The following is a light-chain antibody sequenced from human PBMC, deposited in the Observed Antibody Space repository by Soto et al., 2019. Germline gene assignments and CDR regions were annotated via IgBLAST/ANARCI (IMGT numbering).Light chain of an antibody. CDR1: QSVSSN. V-gene: IGKV3-20*01. Sequence: EIVLTQSPGTLSLSPGERATLPCRASQSVSSNLAWYQQQPGQAHSLLIYGASSRATGIPDRFSGGGSGTDFTLTISRLEPEDLAVYYGQHYGSSPPITFCQGTRLEIK. CDR3: QHYGSSPPIT. CDR2: GAS. J-gene: IGKJ5*01.